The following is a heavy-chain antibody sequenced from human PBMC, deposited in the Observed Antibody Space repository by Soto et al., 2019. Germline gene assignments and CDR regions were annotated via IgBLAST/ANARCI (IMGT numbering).Heavy chain of an antibody. CDR2: IYYTGAT. V-gene: IGHV4-39*02. D-gene: IGHD1-1*01. CDR1: GGSIRSTRYY. J-gene: IGHJ1*01. Sequence: PSETLSLTCCVFGGSIRSTRYYCGWVRQPPGKGLEWLGSIYYTGATQYNPSLEGRVTMSVDTSMNQFSLKLRFVTAADSAIYYCAREDRDDNRGPGNWGQGTLVTVSS. CDR3: AREDRDDNRGPGN.